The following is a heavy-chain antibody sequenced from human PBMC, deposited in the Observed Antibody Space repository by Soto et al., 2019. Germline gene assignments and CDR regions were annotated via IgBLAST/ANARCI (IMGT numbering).Heavy chain of an antibody. V-gene: IGHV4-59*08. J-gene: IGHJ6*03. CDR3: ATSYYLTTVTTNYYYYMDV. CDR1: GGSISSYY. D-gene: IGHD4-17*01. CDR2: IYYSGST. Sequence: SETLSLTCTVSGGSISSYYWSWIRQPPGKGLEWIGYIYYSGSTNYNPSLKSRVTISVDTSKNQFSLKLSSVTAADTAVYYCATSYYLTTVTTNYYYYMDVWGKGTTVTVSS.